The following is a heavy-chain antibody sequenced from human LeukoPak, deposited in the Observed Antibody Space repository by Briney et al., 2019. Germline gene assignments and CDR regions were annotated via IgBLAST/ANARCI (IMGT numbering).Heavy chain of an antibody. D-gene: IGHD5-12*01. V-gene: IGHV3-15*01. CDR2: IKSKADGGTT. J-gene: IGHJ4*02. Sequence: AGSLRLSCAASGFTFSNAWMSWVRQAPGKGLEWIGRIKSKADGGTTDYAAPVKGRFTLSRDDSKSTLHLQMNSLKAEDTAVYYCTTPRRYSLDYWGQGTLVTVSS. CDR3: TTPRRYSLDY. CDR1: GFTFSNAW.